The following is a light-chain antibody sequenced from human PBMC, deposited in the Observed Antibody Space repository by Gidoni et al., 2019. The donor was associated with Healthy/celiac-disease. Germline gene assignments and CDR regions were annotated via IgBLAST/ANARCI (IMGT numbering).Light chain of an antibody. V-gene: IGKV1-33*01. CDR1: QDISNY. CDR2: DAP. Sequence: DIQMTPSPSSLSASVGDRVTITCQASQDISNYLNWYQQKPGKAPKLLSYDAPNLETGVPARVSGSGSGTDVTFTISSLQPEDIATDYCQQYDNLLFTFXPXTKVDIK. J-gene: IGKJ3*01. CDR3: QQYDNLLFT.